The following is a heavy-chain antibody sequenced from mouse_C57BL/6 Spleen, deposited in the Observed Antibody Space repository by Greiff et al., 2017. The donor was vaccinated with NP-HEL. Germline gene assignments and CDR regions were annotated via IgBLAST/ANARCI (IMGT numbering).Heavy chain of an antibody. CDR3: ARDPGRDYLDY. CDR2: ISYDGSN. J-gene: IGHJ2*01. Sequence: DVKLQESGPGLVKPSQSLSLTCSVTGYSITSGYYWNWIRQFPGNKLEWMGYISYDGSNNYNPSLKNRISITRDTSKNQFFLKLNSVTTEDTATYYCARDPGRDYLDYWGQGTTLTVSS. V-gene: IGHV3-6*01. CDR1: GYSITSGYY.